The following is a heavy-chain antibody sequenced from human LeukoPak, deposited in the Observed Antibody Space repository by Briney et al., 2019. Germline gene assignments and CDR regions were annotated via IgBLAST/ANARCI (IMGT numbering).Heavy chain of an antibody. J-gene: IGHJ4*02. CDR1: DGSFSGYY. D-gene: IGHD6-19*01. V-gene: IGHV4-34*01. Sequence: SETLSLTCAVYDGSFSGYYWSWIRQPPGKGLEWIGEIKHSGSTNYSPSLKRRVTISADTSKNQFSLKLSSVTAADTAVYYCAREKTVAGTNFDCWGQGTLVTVSS. CDR3: AREKTVAGTNFDC. CDR2: IKHSGST.